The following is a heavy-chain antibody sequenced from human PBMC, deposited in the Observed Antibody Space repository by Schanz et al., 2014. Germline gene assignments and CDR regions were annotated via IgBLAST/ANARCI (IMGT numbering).Heavy chain of an antibody. CDR2: ISGSGGST. Sequence: EVQLLESGGGLVQPGGSLRLSCAASGFTFRNYGMSWVRQAPGQGLEWVSAISGSGGSTYYADSVKGRFSVSGDNSKNTLYFQLNSLRAEDTAVYYCARGGRDGIRASNYFDSWGQGTLVVVSS. D-gene: IGHD3-10*01. J-gene: IGHJ4*02. CDR3: ARGGRDGIRASNYFDS. V-gene: IGHV3-23*01. CDR1: GFTFRNYG.